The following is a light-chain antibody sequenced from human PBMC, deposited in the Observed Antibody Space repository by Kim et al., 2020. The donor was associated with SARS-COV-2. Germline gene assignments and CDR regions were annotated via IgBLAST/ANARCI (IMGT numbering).Light chain of an antibody. CDR1: QSVSSSS. J-gene: IGKJ1*01. CDR2: GAS. Sequence: SPGERATLSGRASQSVSSSSLAWYPQKPGLAPRLLIYGASSRATGIPDRFSGSGSGTDFTLTISRLEPEDFAVYYCQQYGSSPPTFGQGTKVDIK. CDR3: QQYGSSPPT. V-gene: IGKV3-20*01.